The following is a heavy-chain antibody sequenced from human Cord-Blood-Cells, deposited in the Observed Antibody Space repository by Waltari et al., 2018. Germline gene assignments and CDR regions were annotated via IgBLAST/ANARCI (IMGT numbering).Heavy chain of an antibody. Sequence: QVQLVESGGGVVQPGRSLRLSCAASGFTFSSYARHWVRPAPGKGLEWVAVISYDGSNKYYADSVKGRFTISRDNSKNTLYLQMNSLRAEDTAVYYCARENPNGAGSYFDYWGQGTLVTVSS. D-gene: IGHD3-10*01. J-gene: IGHJ4*02. CDR3: ARENPNGAGSYFDY. CDR1: GFTFSSYA. CDR2: ISYDGSNK. V-gene: IGHV3-30-3*01.